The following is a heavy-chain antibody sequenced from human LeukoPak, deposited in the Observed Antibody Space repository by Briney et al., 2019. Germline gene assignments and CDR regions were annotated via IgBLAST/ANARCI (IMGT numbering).Heavy chain of an antibody. CDR2: IYYGGST. CDR3: ATHPLLDY. D-gene: IGHD3-16*02. CDR1: GGSISSYY. Sequence: SETLSLTCTVSGGSISSYYWSWIRQPPGKGLEWIGYIYYGGSTNYNPSLKSRVTISVDTSKNQFSLKLTSVTAADTAVYYCATHPLLDYWGQGSLVTVSS. V-gene: IGHV4-59*08. J-gene: IGHJ4*02.